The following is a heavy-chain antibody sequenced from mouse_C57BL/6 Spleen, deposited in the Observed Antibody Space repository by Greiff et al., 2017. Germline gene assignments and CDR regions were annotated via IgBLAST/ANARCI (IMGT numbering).Heavy chain of an antibody. Sequence: QVQLQQSGAELARPGASVKLSCKASGYTFTSYGISWVKQRTGQGLEWIGEIYPRSGNTYYNEKFKGKATLTADKSSSTAYMALRSLTSEDSAVYFCARSAGSSSHYYAMDYWGQGTSVTGSS. CDR3: ARSAGSSSHYYAMDY. J-gene: IGHJ4*01. CDR1: GYTFTSYG. V-gene: IGHV1-81*01. CDR2: IYPRSGNT. D-gene: IGHD1-1*01.